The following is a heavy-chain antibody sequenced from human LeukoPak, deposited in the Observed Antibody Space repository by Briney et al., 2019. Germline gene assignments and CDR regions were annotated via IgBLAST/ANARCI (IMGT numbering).Heavy chain of an antibody. J-gene: IGHJ4*02. Sequence: SETLSLTCTVSGGSISSYYWSGIRQPPRKGLEGMGYMYYIGSTNYNPPLQSRASISVDTSENQFSLKVGALSAADTAVYYCARVSPEGTFYDYWGQGTLVTVSS. D-gene: IGHD2/OR15-2a*01. CDR2: MYYIGST. CDR3: ARVSPEGTFYDY. CDR1: GGSISSYY. V-gene: IGHV4-59*01.